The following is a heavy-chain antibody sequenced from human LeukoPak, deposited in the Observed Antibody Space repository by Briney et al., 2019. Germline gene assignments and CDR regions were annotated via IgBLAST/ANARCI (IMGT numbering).Heavy chain of an antibody. CDR2: IETGVTTT. D-gene: IGHD5-18*01. Sequence: GGSLRLSCEAPGFTFSGFWMYWVRQPPGKGLVWVSRIETGVTTTTYTDTVKGRFTISRDNAKNRVYLKIICLRAEDTAVYYCATLNSFGNDFWGQGILVTVSS. CDR1: GFTFSGFW. CDR3: ATLNSFGNDF. V-gene: IGHV3-74*01. J-gene: IGHJ4*02.